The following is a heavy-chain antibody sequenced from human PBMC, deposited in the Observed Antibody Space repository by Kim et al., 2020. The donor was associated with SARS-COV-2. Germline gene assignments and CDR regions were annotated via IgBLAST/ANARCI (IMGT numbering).Heavy chain of an antibody. V-gene: IGHV4-30-2*01. Sequence: SETLSLTCAVSGGSISSGGYSWSWIRQPPGKGLEWIGYIYHSGSTYYNPSLKSRVTISVDRSKNQFSLKLSSVTAADTAVYYCARDNWNYEGAAFDIWGQGTMVTVSS. CDR1: GGSISSGGYS. D-gene: IGHD1-7*01. CDR3: ARDNWNYEGAAFDI. CDR2: IYHSGST. J-gene: IGHJ3*02.